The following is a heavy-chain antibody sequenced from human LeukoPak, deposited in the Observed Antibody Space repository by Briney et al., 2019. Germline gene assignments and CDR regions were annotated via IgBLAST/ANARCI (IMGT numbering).Heavy chain of an antibody. D-gene: IGHD3-22*01. CDR2: IHTSGST. Sequence: SETLSLTCTVSGGSISSGGYYWSWIRQPAGKGLEWIGRIHTSGSTNYNPSLKSRVTMSVDTSKNQFSLKLSSVTAADTAVYYCARGSHYYDRVDAFDIWGQGTMVTVSS. CDR3: ARGSHYYDRVDAFDI. J-gene: IGHJ3*02. V-gene: IGHV4-61*02. CDR1: GGSISSGGYY.